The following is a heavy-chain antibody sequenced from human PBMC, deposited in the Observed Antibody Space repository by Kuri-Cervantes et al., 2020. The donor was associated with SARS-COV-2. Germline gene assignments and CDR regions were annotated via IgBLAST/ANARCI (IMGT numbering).Heavy chain of an antibody. Sequence: SVMVSCKASGGTFSSYAISWVRQAPGQGLEWMGRIIPIFGTANYAQKFQGRVTITADESTSTAYMELSSLRSEDTAVYYCARDKRYCSSTSCSAGWFDYWGQGTLVTVSS. CDR1: GGTFSSYA. V-gene: IGHV1-69*13. D-gene: IGHD2-2*01. J-gene: IGHJ4*02. CDR3: ARDKRYCSSTSCSAGWFDY. CDR2: IIPIFGTA.